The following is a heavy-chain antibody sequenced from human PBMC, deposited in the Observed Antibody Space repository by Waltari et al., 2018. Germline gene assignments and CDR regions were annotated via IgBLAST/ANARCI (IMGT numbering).Heavy chain of an antibody. CDR1: GFTFRNFA. Sequence: QVQMVQSGGGVVQPGRSVKLSCAASGFTFRNFAMHWVRQAPGKGLEWLAVVSFDGDSNNHIDSLKGRINSSRDNSKNTLFLQMNSLRPEDTATYYCARGRGFYDNFGDVAFETWGQGTLVIVSS. J-gene: IGHJ3*02. V-gene: IGHV3-30*10. CDR3: ARGRGFYDNFGDVAFET. CDR2: VSFDGDSN. D-gene: IGHD3-22*01.